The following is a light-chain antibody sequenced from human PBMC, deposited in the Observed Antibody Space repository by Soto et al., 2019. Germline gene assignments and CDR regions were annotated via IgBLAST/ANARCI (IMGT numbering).Light chain of an antibody. CDR1: QSISTY. CDR3: QQSFITPPLT. J-gene: IGKJ4*01. Sequence: DILMTQSPSSLSASIGDRITITCRASQSISTYLNWYQQKPGKAPRLLIYGASTLQNGVPSRFSGSGSATDYTLTISSLQPEDFATYYCQQSFITPPLTFGGGTKVEMK. V-gene: IGKV1-39*01. CDR2: GAS.